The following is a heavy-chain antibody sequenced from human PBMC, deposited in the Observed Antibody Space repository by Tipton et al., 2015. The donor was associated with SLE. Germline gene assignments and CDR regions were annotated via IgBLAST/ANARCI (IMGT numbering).Heavy chain of an antibody. J-gene: IGHJ5*02. V-gene: IGHV4-4*07. CDR1: GGSISSYY. Sequence: TLSLTCTVSGGSISSYYWSWIRQPAGGGLEWIGRIYNSGSTNYNPSLMSRVTMSVDTSKNQFSLRLRSATAADTAVYYCARDRYAGYDPLYNWFDPWGQGTLVTVSS. CDR3: ARDRYAGYDPLYNWFDP. CDR2: IYNSGST. D-gene: IGHD5-12*01.